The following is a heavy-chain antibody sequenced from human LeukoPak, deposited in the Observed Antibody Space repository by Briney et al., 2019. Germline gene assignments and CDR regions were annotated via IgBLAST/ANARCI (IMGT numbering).Heavy chain of an antibody. CDR1: GGFISSYY. D-gene: IGHD5-24*01. CDR3: ARERRDGYNYYYYYGMDV. J-gene: IGHJ6*02. CDR2: NYYSGST. Sequence: SETLSLTCTVSGGFISSYYWSWIRQPPGKGLEWIGYNYYSGSTNYNPSLKSRVTISVDTSKNQFSLKLSSVTAADTAVYYCARERRDGYNYYYYYGMDVWGQGTTVTVSS. V-gene: IGHV4-59*01.